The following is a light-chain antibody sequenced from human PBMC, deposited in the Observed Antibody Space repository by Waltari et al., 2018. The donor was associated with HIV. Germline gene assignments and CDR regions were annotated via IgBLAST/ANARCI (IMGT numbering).Light chain of an antibody. CDR1: PANIGSTC. CDR2: RNK. CDR3: AAWGGSLSGLYVFYADSLSGLSV. Sequence: SVLTQPPSPSRTPGQTVPIPCSGSPANIGSTCLDWYQTHPETATQPCIHRNKPRPYGVPDRFSGSKSGTSASLAISDIRSEGESVHYSAAWGGSLSGLYVFYADSLSGLSVFETGTNVTVL. V-gene: IGLV1-47*01. J-gene: IGLJ1*01.